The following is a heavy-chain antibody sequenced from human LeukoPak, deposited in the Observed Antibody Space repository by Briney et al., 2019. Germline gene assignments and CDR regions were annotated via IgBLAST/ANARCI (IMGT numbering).Heavy chain of an antibody. CDR2: ISSSGSTI. CDR3: ARDRAAMVIDY. V-gene: IGHV3-11*04. CDR1: GFTFSDYY. Sequence: GGSLRLSCAASGFTFSDYYMSWIRQAPGKGLEWVSYISSSGSTIYYADSVKGRSTISRDNAKNSLYLQMNSLRAEGTAVYYCARDRAAMVIDYWGQGTLVTVSS. J-gene: IGHJ4*02. D-gene: IGHD5-18*01.